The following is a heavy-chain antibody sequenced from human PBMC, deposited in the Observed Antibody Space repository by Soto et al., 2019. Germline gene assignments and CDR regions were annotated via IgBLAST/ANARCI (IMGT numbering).Heavy chain of an antibody. CDR1: GFTFSSYG. Sequence: QVQLVESGGGVVQPGRSLRLSCAASGFTFSSYGMHWVCQAPGKGLEWVAVIWYDGSNKYYADSVKGRFTISRDNSKNTLDLQMNSMRAEETAVYYCARVANEWARYHDAFDIWGQGTMVTVSS. CDR2: IWYDGSNK. CDR3: ARVANEWARYHDAFDI. V-gene: IGHV3-33*01. D-gene: IGHD1-1*01. J-gene: IGHJ3*02.